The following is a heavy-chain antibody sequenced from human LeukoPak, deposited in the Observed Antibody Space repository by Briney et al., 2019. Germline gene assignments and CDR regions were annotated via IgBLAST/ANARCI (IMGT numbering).Heavy chain of an antibody. CDR2: MNPNSGIT. V-gene: IGHV1-8*01. CDR1: GYTFTSFD. J-gene: IGHJ5*02. Sequence: ASVKVSCKASGYTFTSFDINWVRQATGQGLEWMGWMNPNSGITGYAQNFQGRLTLTRDTSINTAYMGLSSLRSEDTAVYYCARDFGGNSGWFDPWGQGTLVTVSS. D-gene: IGHD2-21*02. CDR3: ARDFGGNSGWFDP.